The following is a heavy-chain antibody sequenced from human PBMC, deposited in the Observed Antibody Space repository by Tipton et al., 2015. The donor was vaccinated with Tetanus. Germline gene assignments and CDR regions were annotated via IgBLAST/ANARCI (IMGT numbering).Heavy chain of an antibody. V-gene: IGHV3-23*01. D-gene: IGHD3-22*01. Sequence: SLRLSCAASGFTFSSYAMSWVRQAPGKGLEWVSAISGSGGSTYYADSVKGRFTISRDNSKNTLYLQMNSLRAEDTAVYYCAKDEVTYYYDSSGYYPEYFQHWGQGTLVTVSS. J-gene: IGHJ1*01. CDR3: AKDEVTYYYDSSGYYPEYFQH. CDR2: ISGSGGST. CDR1: GFTFSSYA.